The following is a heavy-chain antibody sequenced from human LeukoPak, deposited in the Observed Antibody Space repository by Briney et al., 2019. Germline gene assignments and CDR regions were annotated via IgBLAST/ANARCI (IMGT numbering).Heavy chain of an antibody. Sequence: GGSLTLSCTASGFTFSNAWMSWVRQAPGKGLEWVGRIKCRTDSSTADYAARVKGRFTISSDDYNNALYLQMNSLKTEGKYLYYCTTGNCWEHHDYWGQGKLATVSA. D-gene: IGHD1-26*01. V-gene: IGHV3-15*01. J-gene: IGHJ4*02. CDR2: IKCRTDSSTA. CDR1: GFTFSNAW. CDR3: TTGNCWEHHDY.